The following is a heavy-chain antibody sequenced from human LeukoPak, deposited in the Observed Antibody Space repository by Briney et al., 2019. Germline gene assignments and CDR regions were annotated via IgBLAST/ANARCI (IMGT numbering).Heavy chain of an antibody. J-gene: IGHJ4*02. V-gene: IGHV1-2*02. CDR2: INPNSGGT. Sequence: ASLKVSCKASGYTFTGYYMRWVRQAPGQGLEWMGWINPNSGGTNYAQTFQGRVTMTRDTSISTAYMELSRLRSDDTAVYYCARGLLGFWSGYSYWGQGTLVTVSS. D-gene: IGHD3-3*01. CDR3: ARGLLGFWSGYSY. CDR1: GYTFTGYY.